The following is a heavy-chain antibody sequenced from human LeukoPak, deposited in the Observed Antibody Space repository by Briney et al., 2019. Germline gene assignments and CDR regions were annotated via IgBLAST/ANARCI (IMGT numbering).Heavy chain of an antibody. D-gene: IGHD3-10*01. Sequence: GGSLRLSCAASGFSLTTYEMNWVRQAPGKGLEWVSYISNSGSTIYHADSVKGRFTISRDNAKNSLYLQMNSLRAEDTAVYYCARDWGGGTHDYWGQGTLVTVSS. CDR2: ISNSGSTI. J-gene: IGHJ4*02. CDR3: ARDWGGGTHDY. V-gene: IGHV3-48*03. CDR1: GFSLTTYE.